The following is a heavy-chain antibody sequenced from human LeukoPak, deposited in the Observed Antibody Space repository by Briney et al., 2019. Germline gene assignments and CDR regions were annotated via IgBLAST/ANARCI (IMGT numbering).Heavy chain of an antibody. J-gene: IGHJ4*02. Sequence: GGSLRLSCVASGFTLSSCGMHWVRQAPGKGLEWVAVITYDGITTYSDDSGKGRFTISRDTSKSTLHLQMNNLRPEDTAVYFCVKEQGSGYYRTADYWGQGTLVTVSS. D-gene: IGHD3-10*01. CDR2: ITYDGITT. CDR3: VKEQGSGYYRTADY. V-gene: IGHV3-30*18. CDR1: GFTLSSCG.